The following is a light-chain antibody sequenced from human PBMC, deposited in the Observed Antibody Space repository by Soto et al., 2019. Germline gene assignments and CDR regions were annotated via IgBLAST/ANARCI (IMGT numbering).Light chain of an antibody. CDR2: GVT. CDR1: NSDIGAYNY. V-gene: IGLV2-14*01. J-gene: IGLJ1*01. Sequence: LTQPASVSGSPGQSITISCTGSNSDIGAYNYVSWYQQHPGEAPKLIIHGVTNRPSGISHRFSGSKSDYTASLTISGLQAEDEGDYYCSSHTTAFFYVFGTGTKVTVL. CDR3: SSHTTAFFYV.